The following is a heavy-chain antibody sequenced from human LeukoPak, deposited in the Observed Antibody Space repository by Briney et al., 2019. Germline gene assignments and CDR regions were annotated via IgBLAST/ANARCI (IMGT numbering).Heavy chain of an antibody. J-gene: IGHJ4*02. Sequence: GGSLRLSCAASGFTFSSNAMSWVRQAPGKGLEWVSGINGSGDNRYYIESVKGRFTISRDNSKNTLYLEMNSLRAEDTAVYYCAKYLAGGWYYIDCWGQGTLVTVSS. CDR2: INGSGDNR. V-gene: IGHV3-23*01. CDR3: AKYLAGGWYYIDC. D-gene: IGHD6-19*01. CDR1: GFTFSSNA.